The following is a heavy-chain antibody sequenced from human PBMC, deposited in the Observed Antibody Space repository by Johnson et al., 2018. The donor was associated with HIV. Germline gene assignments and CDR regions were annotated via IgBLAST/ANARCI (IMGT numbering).Heavy chain of an antibody. V-gene: IGHV3-66*01. CDR1: GFTFDDYA. CDR3: SRAAPYYYDSSGSIDAFDI. J-gene: IGHJ3*02. Sequence: VQLVESGGGLVQPGRSLRLSCAASGFTFDDYAMHWVRQAPGKGLEWVSVIYTGGSAYYADSVTGRFTISRDNSKNTAYLQMNSLKTEDTAVYQCSRAAPYYYDSSGSIDAFDIWGQGTMVTVSS. D-gene: IGHD3-22*01. CDR2: IYTGGSA.